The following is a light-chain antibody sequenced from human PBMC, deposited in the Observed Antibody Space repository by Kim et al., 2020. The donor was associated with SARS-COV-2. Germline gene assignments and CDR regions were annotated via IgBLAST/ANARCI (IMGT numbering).Light chain of an antibody. CDR2: AAS. CDR1: RSIGNH. J-gene: IGKJ2*01. Sequence: DIQMTQSPSSLSASVGDRVTITRRASRSIGNHLNWYQQRPGKAPNLLIYAASNLQTGVSSRFSGSESGTDFTLSIRNLQPEDSATYYCQQSDITPYTFGQGTKLEI. CDR3: QQSDITPYT. V-gene: IGKV1-39*01.